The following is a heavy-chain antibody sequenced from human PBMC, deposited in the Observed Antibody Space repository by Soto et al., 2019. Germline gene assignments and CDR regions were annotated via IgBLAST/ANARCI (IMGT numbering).Heavy chain of an antibody. V-gene: IGHV5-10-1*01. J-gene: IGHJ6*02. Sequence: GESLKISCKGSGYSFTSYWISWVRQMPGKGLEWMGRIDPSDSYTNYSPSFQGHVTISADKSISTAYLQWSSLKASDTAMYYCARLRGYDILTGPNYYYGMDVWGQGTTVTVSS. CDR3: ARLRGYDILTGPNYYYGMDV. CDR1: GYSFTSYW. D-gene: IGHD3-9*01. CDR2: IDPSDSYT.